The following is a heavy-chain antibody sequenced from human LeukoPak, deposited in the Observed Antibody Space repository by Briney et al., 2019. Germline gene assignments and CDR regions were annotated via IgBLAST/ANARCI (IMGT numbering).Heavy chain of an antibody. Sequence: PGGSLRLSCAASGFSLANVWLHWIRQAPGKGLVWVSRINSDASTINYADSVKGRFTISRDNAKNTLYLQMNNLRAEDTAVYYCAREDCTIGAVCSSLLDHWGRGTLVTVSS. CDR2: INSDASTI. D-gene: IGHD2-8*01. CDR1: GFSLANVW. V-gene: IGHV3-74*01. CDR3: AREDCTIGAVCSSLLDH. J-gene: IGHJ4*02.